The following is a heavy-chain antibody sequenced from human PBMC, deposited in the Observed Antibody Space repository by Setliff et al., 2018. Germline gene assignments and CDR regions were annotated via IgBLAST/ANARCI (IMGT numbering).Heavy chain of an antibody. V-gene: IGHV1-2*04. Sequence: ASVKVSCKASGYTFTGYYMHWVRQAPGQGLEWMGWINPNSGGTNYAQKFQGWVTMTRDTSISTAYMELSRLRSDDTAVYYCARGRGSYYYYMDVWGKGTTVTVS. D-gene: IGHD1-26*01. CDR2: INPNSGGT. J-gene: IGHJ6*03. CDR1: GYTFTGYY. CDR3: ARGRGSYYYYMDV.